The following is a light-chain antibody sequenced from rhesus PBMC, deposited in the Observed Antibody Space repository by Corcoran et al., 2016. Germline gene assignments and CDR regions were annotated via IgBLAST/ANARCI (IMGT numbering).Light chain of an antibody. Sequence: DIQMTQSPSSLSASVGDTVTITCRASQGISSYLAWYQQKPGKAPKPLIYYASNLESGVPSRFSGSGSGTEFTLTISSLQPEDFATYYCQQYNGAPPTFGGGTKVEIK. CDR3: QQYNGAPPT. CDR1: QGISSY. CDR2: YAS. V-gene: IGKV1-37*01. J-gene: IGKJ4*01.